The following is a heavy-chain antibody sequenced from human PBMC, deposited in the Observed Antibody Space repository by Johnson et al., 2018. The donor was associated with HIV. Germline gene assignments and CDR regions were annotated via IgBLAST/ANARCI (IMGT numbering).Heavy chain of an antibody. D-gene: IGHD6-6*01. CDR3: AYSSSPLSGDAFDI. J-gene: IGHJ3*02. Sequence: QVQLVESGGGVVQPGGSLRLSCAASGFTFSSYGMHWVRQAPGKGLEWVAFIRYDGSNKYYVDSVKGRFTISRDNAKNSLYLQMNSLRAEDTAVYYCAYSSSPLSGDAFDIWGQGTMVTVSS. CDR1: GFTFSSYG. V-gene: IGHV3-30*02. CDR2: IRYDGSNK.